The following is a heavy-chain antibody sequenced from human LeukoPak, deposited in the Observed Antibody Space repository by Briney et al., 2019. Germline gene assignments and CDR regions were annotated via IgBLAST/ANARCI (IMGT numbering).Heavy chain of an antibody. V-gene: IGHV3-9*01. CDR1: GFTFDDYA. CDR3: ARGGITSSGRGDYYFDY. CDR2: ISWNSGSI. Sequence: GGSLRLSCAASGFTFDDYAMHWVRQAPGKGLEWVSGISWNSGSIGYADSVKGRFTISRDNAKNSLYLQMNSLRAEDTALYYCARGGITSSGRGDYYFDYWGQGTLVTVSS. J-gene: IGHJ4*02. D-gene: IGHD6-19*01.